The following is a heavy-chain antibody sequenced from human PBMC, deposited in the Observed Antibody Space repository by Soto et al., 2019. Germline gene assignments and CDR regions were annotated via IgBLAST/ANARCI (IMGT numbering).Heavy chain of an antibody. CDR3: AKDGVPADSSGYYYYYYGMDV. CDR1: GFTFSSYA. J-gene: IGHJ6*02. V-gene: IGHV3-23*01. D-gene: IGHD3-22*01. CDR2: ISGSGGST. Sequence: PGGSLRLSCAASGFTFSSYAMSWVRQAPGKGLEWVSAISGSGGSTYYADSVKGRFTISRDNSKNTLYLQMNSLRAEDTAVYYCAKDGVPADSSGYYYYYYGMDVWGQGTTVTVSS.